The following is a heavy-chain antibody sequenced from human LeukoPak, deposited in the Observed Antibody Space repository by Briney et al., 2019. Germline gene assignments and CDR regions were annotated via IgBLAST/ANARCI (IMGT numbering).Heavy chain of an antibody. Sequence: ASVKVSCKASGYTFTGYYMHWVRQAPGQGLEWMGWINPNSGGTNYAQKFQGRVTMTRDTSISTAYMELSRLRSDDTAVYYCARTYYYDSSGYFDYYYYYMDVWGKGTTVTVSS. D-gene: IGHD3-22*01. CDR1: GYTFTGYY. CDR3: ARTYYYDSSGYFDYYYYYMDV. V-gene: IGHV1-2*02. CDR2: INPNSGGT. J-gene: IGHJ6*03.